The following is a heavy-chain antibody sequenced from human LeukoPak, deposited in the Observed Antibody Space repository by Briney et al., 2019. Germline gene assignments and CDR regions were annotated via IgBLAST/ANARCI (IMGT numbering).Heavy chain of an antibody. CDR3: AKDPLYGDLDY. CDR1: EFTFSSYS. CDR2: ISYDGSNE. J-gene: IGHJ4*02. Sequence: GGSLRLSCAASEFTFSSYSMNWVRQAPGKGLEWVAIISYDGSNEYYADSVKGRFTISRDNSKNTLYLQMNSLRAADTAVYYCAKDPLYGDLDYWGQGTLVTVSS. D-gene: IGHD4-17*01. V-gene: IGHV3-30*18.